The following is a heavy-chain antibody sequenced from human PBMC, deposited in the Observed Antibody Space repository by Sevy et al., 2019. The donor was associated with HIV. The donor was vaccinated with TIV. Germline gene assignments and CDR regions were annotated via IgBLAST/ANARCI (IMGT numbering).Heavy chain of an antibody. D-gene: IGHD2-2*01. J-gene: IGHJ6*02. Sequence: SETLSLTCTVSGGSISSYYWSWIRQPPGKGLEWIGYIYYSGSTNYNPSLKSRVTISVDTSKNQFSLKLSSVTAADTAVYYCASGAIPAAAAEAARPDYYYGMDVWGQGTTVTVSS. CDR3: ASGAIPAAAAEAARPDYYYGMDV. CDR1: GGSISSYY. CDR2: IYYSGST. V-gene: IGHV4-59*01.